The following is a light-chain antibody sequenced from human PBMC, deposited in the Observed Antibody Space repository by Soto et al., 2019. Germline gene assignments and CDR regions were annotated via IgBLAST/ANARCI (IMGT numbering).Light chain of an antibody. Sequence: QSGLTQPPSASLSPGHSVTISCSGTSSDVGGYNYVSWYQQHPGKAPKLMIYEVSKRPSGVPDRFSGSKSGNTASLTVSGLQAEDEADYYCSSYAGSNNRVFGTGAKVTVL. CDR2: EVS. V-gene: IGLV2-8*01. CDR1: SSDVGGYNY. CDR3: SSYAGSNNRV. J-gene: IGLJ1*01.